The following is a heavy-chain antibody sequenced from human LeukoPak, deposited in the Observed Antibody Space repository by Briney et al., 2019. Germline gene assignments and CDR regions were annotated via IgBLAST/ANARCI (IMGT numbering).Heavy chain of an antibody. J-gene: IGHJ4*02. V-gene: IGHV4-4*02. D-gene: IGHD3-22*01. CDR1: GGSISSNNW. Sequence: SQTLSLTCVVSGGSISSNNWWSWVRQPPGKGLEWIGEVYHSGNTNYNPSLKSRVTISVDKSKNQFSLRLSSVTAADTAVYYCASLYYYDSTGYYWRGFDYWGQGTLVAVSS. CDR2: VYHSGNT. CDR3: ASLYYYDSTGYYWRGFDY.